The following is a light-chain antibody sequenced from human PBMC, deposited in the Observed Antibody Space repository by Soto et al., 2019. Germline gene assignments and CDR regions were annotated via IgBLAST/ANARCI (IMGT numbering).Light chain of an antibody. J-gene: IGKJ2*01. CDR3: QQSYSTPT. V-gene: IGKV1-39*01. Sequence: DIQMTQSPSSLSASVGDRVTITCRTSQSVSIYVNWYQQKPGKAPILLIYASSSLQSEVPSRFSGSGSGTDFTLTISXLEPEDFATYYCQQSYSTPTFGQGTKVDIK. CDR2: ASS. CDR1: QSVSIY.